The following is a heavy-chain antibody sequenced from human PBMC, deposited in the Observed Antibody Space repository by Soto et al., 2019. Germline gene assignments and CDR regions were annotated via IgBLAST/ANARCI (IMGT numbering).Heavy chain of an antibody. D-gene: IGHD6-13*01. J-gene: IGHJ4*02. V-gene: IGHV1-18*01. CDR1: GYTFSRHG. CDR3: VREITALVYYFDY. Sequence: WASVKVSCKASGYTFSRHGINWVRQAPGQGLEWMGWISTYSGNTNYAQKLQGRVTMTTDTSTSTAYLELRSLRSDDTAVYYCVREITALVYYFDYWGQGTLVTVSS. CDR2: ISTYSGNT.